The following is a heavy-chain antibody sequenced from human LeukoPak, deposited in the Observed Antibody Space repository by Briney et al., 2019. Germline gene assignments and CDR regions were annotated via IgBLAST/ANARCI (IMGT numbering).Heavy chain of an antibody. J-gene: IGHJ4*02. Sequence: GGSLRLSCAASGFTFSSYWMHWVRQAPGKGLVWVSRINSDGSSTNYADSVKGRFTISRDNAKNTVYLQMDSLRAEDTALYYCATIDYYNDSWGQGTLVTVSS. V-gene: IGHV3-74*01. D-gene: IGHD2-15*01. CDR1: GFTFSSYW. CDR2: INSDGSST. CDR3: ATIDYYNDS.